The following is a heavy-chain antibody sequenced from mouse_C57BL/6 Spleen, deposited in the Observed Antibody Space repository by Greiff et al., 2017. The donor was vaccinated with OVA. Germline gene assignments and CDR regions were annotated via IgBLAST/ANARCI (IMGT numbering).Heavy chain of an antibody. Sequence: VQLQQSGPELVKPGASVKISCKASGYTFTDYYMNWVKQSHGKSLEWIGDINPNNGGTSYNQKFKGKATLTVDKSSSTAYMELRSLTSEDSAVYYCARHTVVYWYFDVWGTGTTVTVSS. D-gene: IGHD1-1*01. J-gene: IGHJ1*03. CDR3: ARHTVVYWYFDV. CDR2: INPNNGGT. V-gene: IGHV1-26*01. CDR1: GYTFTDYY.